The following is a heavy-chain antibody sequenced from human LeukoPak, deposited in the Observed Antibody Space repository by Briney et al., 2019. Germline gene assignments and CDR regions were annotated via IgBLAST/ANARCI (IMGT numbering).Heavy chain of an antibody. D-gene: IGHD4-17*01. CDR1: GFTVSSNY. CDR3: ARDVDGDSFFDY. V-gene: IGHV3-7*01. CDR2: IKQDGSEK. Sequence: GGSLRLSCAASGFTVSSNYMSWVRQAPGKGPECVANIKQDGSEKYYVDSVKGRFTISRDNAKNSLYLQMNSLRAEDTAVYYCARDVDGDSFFDYWGQGTLVTVSS. J-gene: IGHJ4*02.